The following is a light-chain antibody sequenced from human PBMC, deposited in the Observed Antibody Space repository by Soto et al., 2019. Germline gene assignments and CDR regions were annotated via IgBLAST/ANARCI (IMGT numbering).Light chain of an antibody. Sequence: DIQMTQSPATLSGSVVVRFTITFLASQSVGTWVAWYQQKPGKAPKLLIYGASNLESGVPSRFSGSGSGTEFTLTITTLQPDDFATYFCQLYNRNTWSFGPGTKVDIK. V-gene: IGKV1-5*01. J-gene: IGKJ1*01. CDR3: QLYNRNTWS. CDR1: QSVGTW. CDR2: GAS.